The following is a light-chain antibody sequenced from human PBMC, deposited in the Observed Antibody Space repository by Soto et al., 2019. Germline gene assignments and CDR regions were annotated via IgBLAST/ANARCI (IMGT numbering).Light chain of an antibody. CDR3: QQYGSSPKT. Sequence: LSLSPGERATLSCRASQSVSSSYLAWYQQKPGQAPRLLIYGASSRATGIPDRFSGSGSGTDFTLTISRLEPEDFAVYYCQQYGSSPKTFGQGTKVEIK. J-gene: IGKJ1*01. CDR1: QSVSSSY. CDR2: GAS. V-gene: IGKV3-20*01.